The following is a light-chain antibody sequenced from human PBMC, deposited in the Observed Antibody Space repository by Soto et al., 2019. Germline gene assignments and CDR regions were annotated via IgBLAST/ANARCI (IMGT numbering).Light chain of an antibody. Sequence: EIVLTQSPGTLSLSPGERATLSRRASQSVGNSYLAWYQQKPGQAPRLLIFGTSSRATGIPDRFSGSGSGTDFTLTISRLEPEDFAVYYCQQYGSSPRYTFGQGTKLEIK. CDR1: QSVGNSY. V-gene: IGKV3-20*01. J-gene: IGKJ2*01. CDR2: GTS. CDR3: QQYGSSPRYT.